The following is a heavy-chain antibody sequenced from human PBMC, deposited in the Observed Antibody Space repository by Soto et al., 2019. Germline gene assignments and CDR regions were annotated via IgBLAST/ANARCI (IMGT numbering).Heavy chain of an antibody. CDR2: INWNGGST. CDR1: GFTFGDYG. Sequence: GGSLRLSCAASGFTFGDYGMSWVRQAPGKGLEWVSGINWNGGSTGYADSVKGRFTISRDNAKNSLYLQMNSLRAEDTALYYCARDLGAGSYYYFDYWGQGTLVTVSS. D-gene: IGHD1-26*01. CDR3: ARDLGAGSYYYFDY. V-gene: IGHV3-20*04. J-gene: IGHJ4*02.